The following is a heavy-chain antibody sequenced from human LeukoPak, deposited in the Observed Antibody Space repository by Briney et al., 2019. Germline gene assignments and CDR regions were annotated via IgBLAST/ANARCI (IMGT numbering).Heavy chain of an antibody. V-gene: IGHV3-23*01. Sequence: PGGSLRLSCAASGFAFSDYAMGWVRQAPGKGLEWISGIAGNGITTHAADSVKGRFTTSRDNSQDTLHLQMSSLRVDDSAVYYCAKTPHNNWGLWNYFDSWGQGTLVTVSS. D-gene: IGHD7-27*01. CDR2: IAGNGITT. CDR3: AKTPHNNWGLWNYFDS. CDR1: GFAFSDYA. J-gene: IGHJ4*02.